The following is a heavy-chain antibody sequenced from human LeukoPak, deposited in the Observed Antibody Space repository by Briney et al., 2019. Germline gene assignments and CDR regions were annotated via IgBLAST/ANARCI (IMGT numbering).Heavy chain of an antibody. D-gene: IGHD6-13*01. CDR1: EFTFSRYA. CDR3: AKDSQYSRSWNYYGMDV. J-gene: IGHJ6*02. Sequence: PGGSLRLSCAASEFTFSRYAMSWVRQAPGKGLEWVSTISGTGGSTYYADSVKGRFTISRDNSKNSLYLQMNSLRAEDTALYYCAKDSQYSRSWNYYGMDVWGQGTTVTVSS. V-gene: IGHV3-43*02. CDR2: ISGTGGST.